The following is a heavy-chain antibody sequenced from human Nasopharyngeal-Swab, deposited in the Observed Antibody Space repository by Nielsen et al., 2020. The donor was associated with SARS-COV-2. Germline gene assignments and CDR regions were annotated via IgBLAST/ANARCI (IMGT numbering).Heavy chain of an antibody. CDR3: ARGLSITYFYYGMDV. J-gene: IGHJ6*02. V-gene: IGHV3-11*05. D-gene: IGHD1-14*01. CDR2: ISDSGSYR. CDR1: GFTFSDHY. Sequence: GSLRLSCVASGFTFSDHYMTWIRQAPGKGLEWVSFISDSGSYRNHADSVKGRFTISRDNAKNSLYLEMESLRVEDTAVYYCARGLSITYFYYGMDVWGQGTSVTVSS.